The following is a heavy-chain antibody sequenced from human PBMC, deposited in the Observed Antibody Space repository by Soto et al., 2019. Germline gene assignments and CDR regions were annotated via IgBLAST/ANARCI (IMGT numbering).Heavy chain of an antibody. V-gene: IGHV5-51*01. CDR2: IYPGDSDT. CDR1: GYSFTSYW. Sequence: PGESLKISCKGSGYSFTSYWIGWVRQMPGKGLEWMGIIYPGDSDTRYSPSFQGQVTISADKSISTAYLQWSSLKASDTAMYYCARQSRRFGELLRTDPLHYYYGMDVWGQGTTVTVSS. D-gene: IGHD3-10*01. J-gene: IGHJ6*02. CDR3: ARQSRRFGELLRTDPLHYYYGMDV.